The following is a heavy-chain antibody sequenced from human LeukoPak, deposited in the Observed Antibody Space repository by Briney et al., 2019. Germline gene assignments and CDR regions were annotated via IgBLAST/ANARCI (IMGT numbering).Heavy chain of an antibody. V-gene: IGHV1-2*02. CDR3: ARSGYSYGPADAFDI. Sequence: GASVKVSCKASGYTFTGYYMHWVRQAPGQGLEWMGWINPNSGGTNYAQKFQGRVTMTRDTSISTAYMALSRLRSDDAAVYYCARSGYSYGPADAFDIWGQGTMVTVSS. D-gene: IGHD5-18*01. CDR1: GYTFTGYY. J-gene: IGHJ3*02. CDR2: INPNSGGT.